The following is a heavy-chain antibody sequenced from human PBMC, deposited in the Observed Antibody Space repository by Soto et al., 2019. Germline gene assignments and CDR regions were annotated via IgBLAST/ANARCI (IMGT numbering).Heavy chain of an antibody. J-gene: IGHJ3*02. Sequence: SETLSLTCTVSGGSVSSGAYYWTWIRQRPGKGLEWIGYIYYSGSTYYSPSLKSRLSISLDTSKNQFSLRLSSVTAADTAMYYCARARLRAVYAFDIWGQGTMLTVSS. CDR1: GGSVSSGAYY. V-gene: IGHV4-31*03. D-gene: IGHD5-12*01. CDR2: IYYSGST. CDR3: ARARLRAVYAFDI.